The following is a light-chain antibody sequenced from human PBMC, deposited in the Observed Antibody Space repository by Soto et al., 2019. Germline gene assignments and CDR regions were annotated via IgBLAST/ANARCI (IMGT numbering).Light chain of an antibody. CDR1: SGHSNYA. Sequence: QPVLTQSPSASASLGASVKLTCTLSSGHSNYAIAWHQQQPEKGPRYLMILNSDGSHSKGDGIPDRFSGSSSGAERYLTISSLQSEDEADYYCQTWGTGIHVFGGGTQLTVL. CDR3: QTWGTGIHV. CDR2: LNSDGSH. V-gene: IGLV4-69*01. J-gene: IGLJ3*02.